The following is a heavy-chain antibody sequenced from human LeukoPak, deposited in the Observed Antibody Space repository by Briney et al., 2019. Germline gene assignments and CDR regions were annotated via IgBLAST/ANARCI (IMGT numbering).Heavy chain of an antibody. CDR3: ARANSGRGDY. J-gene: IGHJ4*02. Sequence: GGSLRLSCAASGFTFSRYWMHWVRRAPGKGLVWVSRINSDGRSTNFADSVKGRFTISRDNAKNTLYLQMNSLRAEDTAVYYCARANSGRGDYWGQGTLVTVSS. V-gene: IGHV3-74*01. CDR1: GFTFSRYW. CDR2: INSDGRST. D-gene: IGHD6-19*01.